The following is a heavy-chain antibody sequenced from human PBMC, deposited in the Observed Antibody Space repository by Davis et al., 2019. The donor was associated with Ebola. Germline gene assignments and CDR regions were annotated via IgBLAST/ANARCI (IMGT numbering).Heavy chain of an antibody. D-gene: IGHD2-2*01. Sequence: MPSETLSLTCAVYGGSFSGYYWSWIRQPPGKGLEWIGEINHSGSANYNPSLKSRVTISVDKSKNQFSLKLSSVTAADTAVYYCARVDIVVVWGQGTLVTVSS. CDR3: ARVDIVVV. V-gene: IGHV4-34*01. J-gene: IGHJ4*02. CDR1: GGSFSGYY. CDR2: INHSGSA.